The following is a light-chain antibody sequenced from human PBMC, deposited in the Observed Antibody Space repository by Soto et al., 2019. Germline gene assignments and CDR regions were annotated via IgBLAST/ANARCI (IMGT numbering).Light chain of an antibody. Sequence: EIVMTQSPATLSVSPGESATLSCRASQRISRNLAWYQQKPGQAPRLLIYDASNRATGIPARFSGSGSGTDFTLTISSLEPEDFAVYYCQQRSNWPRTFGQGTKVDIK. CDR2: DAS. V-gene: IGKV3-11*01. J-gene: IGKJ1*01. CDR1: QRISRN. CDR3: QQRSNWPRT.